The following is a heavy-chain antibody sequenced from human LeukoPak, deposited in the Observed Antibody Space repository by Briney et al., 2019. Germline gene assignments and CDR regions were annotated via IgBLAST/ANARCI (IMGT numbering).Heavy chain of an antibody. J-gene: IGHJ4*02. Sequence: GGSLRLSCTASGFTFGDYAMSWVRQAPGKGLEWVGFIRSKTYDGTTEYAASVKGRFTISRDDSKRIAYLQTNSLKTDDTAVYYCTRVWLQYFDCWGQGTLITVSS. CDR2: IRSKTYDGTT. CDR3: TRVWLQYFDC. CDR1: GFTFGDYA. V-gene: IGHV3-49*04. D-gene: IGHD5-24*01.